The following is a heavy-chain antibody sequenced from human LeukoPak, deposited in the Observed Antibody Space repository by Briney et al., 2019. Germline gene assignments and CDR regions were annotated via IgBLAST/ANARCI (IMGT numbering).Heavy chain of an antibody. CDR2: IKTDGSAK. Sequence: GGSLRLSCAASGFRFSDYWMTWVRQAPGKGLECVANIKTDGSAKYYPDSVKGRFTVSRDNAKNSLYLQMNNMRVEDTAIYYCTKDLNQDSSGWGQGTLVTVSS. CDR1: GFRFSDYW. J-gene: IGHJ4*02. D-gene: IGHD3-22*01. V-gene: IGHV3-7*01. CDR3: TKDLNQDSSG.